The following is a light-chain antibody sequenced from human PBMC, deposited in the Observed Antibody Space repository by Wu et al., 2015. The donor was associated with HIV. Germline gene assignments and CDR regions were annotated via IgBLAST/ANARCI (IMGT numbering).Light chain of an antibody. J-gene: IGKJ5*01. CDR1: QSIKNY. CDR3: QQTYTTTIT. CDR2: KAS. Sequence: DIQMTQSPSSLSASIGDRVTITCRASQSIKNYLNWYQQKPGKAPKLLIYKASSLQSGVPSRFIGSRSETDFTLTISSLQPEDFATYYCQQTYTTTITFGQGHDWRLN. V-gene: IGKV1-39*01.